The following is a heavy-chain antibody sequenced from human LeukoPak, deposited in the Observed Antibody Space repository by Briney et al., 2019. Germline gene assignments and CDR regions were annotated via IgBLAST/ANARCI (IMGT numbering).Heavy chain of an antibody. J-gene: IGHJ5*02. CDR1: GYSISSGYY. CDR2: IYHSGST. CDR3: ARDVYYDILTGYYGSNWFDP. V-gene: IGHV4-38-2*02. Sequence: SETLSLTCTVSGYSISSGYYWGWIRQPPGKGLEWIGSIYHSGSTYYNPSLKSRVTISVDTSKNQFSLKLSSVTAADTAMYYCARDVYYDILTGYYGSNWFDPWGRGTLVTVSS. D-gene: IGHD3-9*01.